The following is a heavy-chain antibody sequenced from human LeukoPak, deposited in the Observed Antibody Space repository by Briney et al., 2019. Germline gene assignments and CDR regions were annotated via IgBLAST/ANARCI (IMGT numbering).Heavy chain of an antibody. D-gene: IGHD2-2*01. CDR3: ARGWCSTSSNYFDP. CDR2: IWGSRST. V-gene: IGHV4-61*02. CDR1: GDSITSGTFY. Sequence: SETLSLTCTVSGDSITSGTFYWSWIRQPAGKGLEWIGRIWGSRSTNYIRSLRSRVTISIDTSKNQFTLKLNSVPAADTAVYHCARGWCSTSSNYFDPWGQGTLVTVSS. J-gene: IGHJ5*02.